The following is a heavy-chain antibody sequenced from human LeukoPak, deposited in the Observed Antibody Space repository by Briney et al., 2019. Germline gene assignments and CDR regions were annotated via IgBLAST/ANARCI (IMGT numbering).Heavy chain of an antibody. Sequence: GGSLRLSCAASGFTFSTYAMHWVRQAPGKGLEYVSAISSSGGTTYYANSVKGRSTISRDNSKNTLYLQMGSLRAEDMAVYYCARADYDSGGYYADYWGQGTLVTVSS. D-gene: IGHD3-22*01. J-gene: IGHJ4*02. CDR2: ISSSGGTT. V-gene: IGHV3-64*01. CDR1: GFTFSTYA. CDR3: ARADYDSGGYYADY.